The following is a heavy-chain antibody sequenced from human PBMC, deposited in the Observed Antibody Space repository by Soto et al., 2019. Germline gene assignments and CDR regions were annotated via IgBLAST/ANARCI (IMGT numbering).Heavy chain of an antibody. Sequence: GGSLRLSCAASGFTFSSYSMNWVRQAPGKGLEWVSSISSSSSYIYYADSVKGRFTISRDNAKNSLYLQMNSLRAEDTAVYYCARGWVYAMTPFGYWGQGTLVTVSS. CDR2: ISSSSSYI. CDR1: GFTFSSYS. CDR3: ARGWVYAMTPFGY. V-gene: IGHV3-21*01. J-gene: IGHJ4*02. D-gene: IGHD2-8*01.